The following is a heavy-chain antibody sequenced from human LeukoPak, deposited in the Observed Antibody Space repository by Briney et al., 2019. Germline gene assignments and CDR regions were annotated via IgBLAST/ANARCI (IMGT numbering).Heavy chain of an antibody. CDR1: GFSFSDYT. CDR3: AKGRTEYAYTSDALDV. Sequence: PGESLRLSCVASGFSFSDYTMNWVRQAPGKGLEWVSTLTFSGGSTYYADSVKGRFTISRDNSKNTLYLQMNSLRAEDTAVYYCAKGRTEYAYTSDALDVWGHGTKITVSS. V-gene: IGHV3-23*01. D-gene: IGHD2-2*02. CDR2: LTFSGGST. J-gene: IGHJ3*01.